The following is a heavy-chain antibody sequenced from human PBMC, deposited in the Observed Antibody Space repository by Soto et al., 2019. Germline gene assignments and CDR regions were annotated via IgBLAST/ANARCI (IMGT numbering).Heavy chain of an antibody. CDR2: IYYSGST. J-gene: IGHJ4*02. CDR1: GGSISSINW. Sequence: PSETLSLTCAVSGGSISSINWWSWVRQPPGKGLEWIGYIYYSGSTNYNPSLKSRVTISVDTSKNQFSLKLSSVTAADTAVYYCAVNYYDSSGYYIDYWGQGTLVTVS. D-gene: IGHD3-22*01. CDR3: AVNYYDSSGYYIDY. V-gene: IGHV4-4*02.